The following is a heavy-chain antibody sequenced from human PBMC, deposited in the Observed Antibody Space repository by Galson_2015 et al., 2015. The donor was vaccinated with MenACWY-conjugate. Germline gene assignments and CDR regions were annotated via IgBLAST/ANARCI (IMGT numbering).Heavy chain of an antibody. CDR3: ARDRRFSSRGVVTSSRMDV. D-gene: IGHD3-10*01. V-gene: IGHV3-53*01. Sequence: SLRLSCAASGVTVSSNYMSWVRQAPGKGLEWVSIIYSGGNTYYADSVKGRFTISRDNSKNTLYLQMNSLRAEDTAVYYCARDRRFSSRGVVTSSRMDVWVQGATVPVSS. J-gene: IGHJ6*02. CDR2: IYSGGNT. CDR1: GVTVSSNY.